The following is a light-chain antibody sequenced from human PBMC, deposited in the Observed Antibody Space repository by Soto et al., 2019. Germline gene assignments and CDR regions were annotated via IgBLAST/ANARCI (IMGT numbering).Light chain of an antibody. CDR3: QSYDSSLSAYV. J-gene: IGLJ1*01. CDR2: GNS. V-gene: IGLV1-40*01. CDR1: SSNIGAGYD. Sequence: QSVLAQPPSVSWAPGQKVTISCTGSSSNIGAGYDLHWYQQLPGTAPKLLLYGNSNRPSGVPDRFSGSKSGTSASLAITGLQAEDEADYYCQSYDSSLSAYVFGTGTKVT.